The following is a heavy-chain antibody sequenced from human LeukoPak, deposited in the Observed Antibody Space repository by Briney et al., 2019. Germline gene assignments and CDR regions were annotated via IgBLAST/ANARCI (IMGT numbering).Heavy chain of an antibody. J-gene: IGHJ4*02. V-gene: IGHV3-15*01. D-gene: IGHD3-10*01. Sequence: GGSLRLSCAVSGXTFSNAWVSWVRQAPGKGLEWVGRIKSKIDGGTTDYAAPVRGRFTISRDESKNTLYLQMSRLKTEDTAVYYCTTVKFGELSSHFDYWGQGTLVTVSS. CDR1: GXTFSNAW. CDR2: IKSKIDGGTT. CDR3: TTVKFGELSSHFDY.